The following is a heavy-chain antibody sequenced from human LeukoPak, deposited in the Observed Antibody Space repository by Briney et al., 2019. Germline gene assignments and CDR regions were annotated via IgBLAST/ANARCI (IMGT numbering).Heavy chain of an antibody. CDR3: ARGRSAAPRGSDY. CDR1: GFTFSSYA. CDR2: ISSSSSYI. J-gene: IGHJ4*02. V-gene: IGHV3-21*01. Sequence: GGSLRLSCAASGFTFSSYAMSWVRQAPGKGLEWVSSISSSSSYIYYADSVKGRFTISRDNAKNSLYLQMNSLRAEDTAVYYCARGRSAAPRGSDYWGQGTLVTVSS. D-gene: IGHD6-6*01.